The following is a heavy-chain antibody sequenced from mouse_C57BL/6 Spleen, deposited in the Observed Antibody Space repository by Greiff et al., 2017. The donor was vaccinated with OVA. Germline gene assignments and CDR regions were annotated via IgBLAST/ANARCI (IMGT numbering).Heavy chain of an antibody. V-gene: IGHV2-5*01. CDR2: IWRGGST. J-gene: IGHJ4*01. Sequence: QVQLKESGPGLVQPSQSLSITCTVSGFSLTSYGVHWVRQSPGKGLEWLGVIWRGGSTDYNAAFMSRLSITKDNSKSQVFFKMNSLQADDTAIYYCAKGSLYDSYAMDYWGQGTSVTVSS. D-gene: IGHD6-2*01. CDR3: AKGSLYDSYAMDY. CDR1: GFSLTSYG.